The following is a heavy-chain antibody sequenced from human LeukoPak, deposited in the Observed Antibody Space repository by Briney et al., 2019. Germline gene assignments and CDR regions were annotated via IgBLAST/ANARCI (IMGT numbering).Heavy chain of an antibody. Sequence: SETLSLTCTVSSDSTSSSDYFWSWIRQPPGKGLEWIGYIYDSGSTYYSPSLKSRVTISLDRSRNQFSLKLSSVTASDSAVYYCARGAGYTTGFDYWGQGTRVTVSS. D-gene: IGHD3-16*02. CDR1: SDSTSSSDYF. J-gene: IGHJ4*02. CDR3: ARGAGYTTGFDY. V-gene: IGHV4-30-2*01. CDR2: IYDSGST.